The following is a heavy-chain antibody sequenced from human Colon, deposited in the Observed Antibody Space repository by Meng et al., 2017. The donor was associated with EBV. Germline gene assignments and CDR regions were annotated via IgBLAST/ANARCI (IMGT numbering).Heavy chain of an antibody. J-gene: IGHJ4*02. V-gene: IGHV1-18*01. CDR3: TRDGPDYGNYINFDY. Sequence: QVQLVQSGGEVKKPGASVKVSCKASGYTFTRYGISWVRQAPGQGLEWMAWISAYNGRTNFAQKFQGRVTVTTDTSTSTAYMELRSLRSDDTAVYYCTRDGPDYGNYINFDYWGQGTLVTVSS. CDR2: ISAYNGRT. CDR1: GYTFTRYG. D-gene: IGHD4-11*01.